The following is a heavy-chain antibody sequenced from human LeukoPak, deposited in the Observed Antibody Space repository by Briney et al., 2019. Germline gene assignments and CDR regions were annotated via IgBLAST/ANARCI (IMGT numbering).Heavy chain of an antibody. V-gene: IGHV1-69*13. CDR3: ARDWGVSARPGYMDV. J-gene: IGHJ6*03. D-gene: IGHD6-6*01. CDR2: IIPIFGTA. CDR1: GGTFSSYA. Sequence: ASVKVSCKASGGTFSSYAISWVRQAPGQGLEWMGGIIPIFGTANYAQKFQGRVTITADESTSTAYMELSSLRSEDTAVYYGARDWGVSARPGYMDVWGKGTTVTVSS.